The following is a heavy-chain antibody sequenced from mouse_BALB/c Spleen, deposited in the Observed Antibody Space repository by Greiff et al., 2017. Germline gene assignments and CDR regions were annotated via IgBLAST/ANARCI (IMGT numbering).Heavy chain of an antibody. V-gene: IGHV5-12-2*01. CDR2: ISNGGGST. CDR3: ARHAADEEYYAMDY. J-gene: IGHJ4*01. CDR1: GFTFSSYT. Sequence: DVMLVESGGGLVQPGGSLKLSCAASGFTFSSYTMSWVRQTPEKRLEWVAYISNGGGSTYYPDTVKGRFTISRDNAKNTLYLQMSSLKSEDTAMYYCARHAADEEYYAMDYWGQGTSVTVSS.